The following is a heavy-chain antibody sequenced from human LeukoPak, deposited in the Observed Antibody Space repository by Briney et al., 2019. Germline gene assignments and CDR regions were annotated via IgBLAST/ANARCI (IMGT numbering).Heavy chain of an antibody. J-gene: IGHJ4*02. D-gene: IGHD6-13*01. CDR2: IYYSGST. CDR1: GGSISSYY. CDR3: ARGVAPSIAAAGTILSFDY. V-gene: IGHV4-59*08. Sequence: SETLSLTCTVSGGSISSYYWSWIRQPPGRGLEWIGYIYYSGSTNYNPSLKSRVTISVDTSKNQFSLKLSSVTAADTAVYYCARGVAPSIAAAGTILSFDYWGQGTLVTVSS.